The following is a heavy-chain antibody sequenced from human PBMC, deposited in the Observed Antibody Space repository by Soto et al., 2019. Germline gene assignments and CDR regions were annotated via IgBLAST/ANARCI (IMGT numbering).Heavy chain of an antibody. CDR1: GGSITGHY. CDR3: ARVGSSGWAPDS. V-gene: IGHV4-59*11. CDR2: IFYSGGT. D-gene: IGHD6-19*01. J-gene: IGHJ5*01. Sequence: TLSLTCAVSGGSITGHYWIWIRQPPGKGLEWIGYIFYSGGTNYNPSLKSRVTISVDTSKNHFSLKLSSVTAADTALYYCARVGSSGWAPDSWGQGTLVTAPQ.